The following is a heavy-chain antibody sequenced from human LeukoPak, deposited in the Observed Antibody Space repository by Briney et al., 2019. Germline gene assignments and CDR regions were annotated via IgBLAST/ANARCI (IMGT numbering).Heavy chain of an antibody. Sequence: PSETLPLTCTVSGDSISSGDYYWSWMRQPAGRGLEWIGRFSITGSTDYNPSLKSRVTISVDTSKNQFSLRLTSVTAADTAVYYCVRGFDPWGQGTLVTVSS. CDR2: FSITGST. J-gene: IGHJ5*02. CDR1: GDSISSGDYY. CDR3: VRGFDP. V-gene: IGHV4-61*02.